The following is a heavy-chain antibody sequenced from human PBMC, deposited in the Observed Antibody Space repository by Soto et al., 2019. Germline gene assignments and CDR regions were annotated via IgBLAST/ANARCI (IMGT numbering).Heavy chain of an antibody. CDR1: DGSISNHH. CDR2: IYYSGST. J-gene: IGHJ4*02. CDR3: AREVTAFGY. D-gene: IGHD4-4*01. V-gene: IGHV4-59*11. Sequence: LYLTRTVSDGSISNHHWSWIRQPPGKGLEWIGYIYYSGSTNYNPSLKSRVTISVDTSRSQLSLKLSSVTAADTAVYYCAREVTAFGYWGQGTLVTVSS.